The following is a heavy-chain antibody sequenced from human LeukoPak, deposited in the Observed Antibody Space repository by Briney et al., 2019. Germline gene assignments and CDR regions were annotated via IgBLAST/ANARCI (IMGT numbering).Heavy chain of an antibody. J-gene: IGHJ6*03. V-gene: IGHV3-74*01. CDR3: AKAPDPYDYSSYYYYYYYMDV. CDR2: IKPDGSDT. CDR1: GFTFTTHW. Sequence: PGGSLRLSCGASGFTFTTHWIHWVRQAPGKGLVWVSRIKPDGSDTNYADSVKGRFTISRDNSKNTLYLQMNSLRAEDTAVYYCAKAPDPYDYSSYYYYYYYMDVWGKGTTVTVSS. D-gene: IGHD4-11*01.